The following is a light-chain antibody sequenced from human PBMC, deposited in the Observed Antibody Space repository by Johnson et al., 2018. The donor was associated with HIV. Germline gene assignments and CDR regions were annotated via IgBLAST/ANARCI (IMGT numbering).Light chain of an antibody. V-gene: IGLV3-16*01. CDR3: GTWDSSLSANV. Sequence: VLTQPPSVSLSLGQMARITCSGEALPKKYAYWYQQKPGQFPVLVIYKDSERPSGIPDRFSGSRSGTSATLGITGLQTGDEVDYYCGTWDSSLSANVFGTGTRVTVL. J-gene: IGLJ1*01. CDR2: KDS. CDR1: ALPKKY.